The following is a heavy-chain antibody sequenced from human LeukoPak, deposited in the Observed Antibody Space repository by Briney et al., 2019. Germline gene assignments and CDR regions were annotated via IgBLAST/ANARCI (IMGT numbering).Heavy chain of an antibody. J-gene: IGHJ6*03. D-gene: IGHD3-9*01. CDR2: IYTSGST. Sequence: SETLSLTCTVSGGSISSYYWSWIRQPAGKGLEWIGRIYTSGSTNYNPSLKSRVTMSVDTSKNQFSLKLSSVTAADTAVYYCAQGQRYFDWLGYYYYYMDVWGKGTTVTVSS. CDR3: AQGQRYFDWLGYYYYYMDV. V-gene: IGHV4-4*07. CDR1: GGSISSYY.